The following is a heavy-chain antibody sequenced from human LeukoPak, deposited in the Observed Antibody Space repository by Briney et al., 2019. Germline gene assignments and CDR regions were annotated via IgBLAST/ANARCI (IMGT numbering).Heavy chain of an antibody. CDR3: AREDSGYDY. CDR2: INHSGST. D-gene: IGHD5-12*01. V-gene: IGHV4-34*01. J-gene: IGHJ4*02. CDR1: GGSFSGYY. Sequence: SETLSLTCAVYGGSFSGYYWSWLRQPPGKGLEWIGEINHSGSTNYNPSLKSRVTTSVDTSKNQFSLKLSSVTAADTAVYYCAREDSGYDYWGQGTLVTVSS.